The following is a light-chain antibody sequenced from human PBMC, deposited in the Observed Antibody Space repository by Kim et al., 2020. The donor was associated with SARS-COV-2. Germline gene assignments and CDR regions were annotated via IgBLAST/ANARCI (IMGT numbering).Light chain of an antibody. CDR1: SSNIGAGYD. J-gene: IGLJ3*02. CDR3: QSYDSSLSGYWV. Sequence: QSVLTQPPSVSGAPGQRVTISCTGSSSNIGAGYDVHWYKQLPGTAPKLLIYGNSNRPSGVPDRFSGSKSGTSASLAITGLQAEDEADYYCQSYDSSLSGYWVFGGGTQLTVL. V-gene: IGLV1-40*01. CDR2: GNS.